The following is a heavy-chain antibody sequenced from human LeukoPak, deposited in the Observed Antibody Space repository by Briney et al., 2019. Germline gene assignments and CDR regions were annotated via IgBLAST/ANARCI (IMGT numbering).Heavy chain of an antibody. V-gene: IGHV4-34*01. J-gene: IGHJ4*02. CDR3: ARGDVFYDILTGYYPGRTKNYYFDY. D-gene: IGHD3-9*01. CDR1: GFPFSDFY. CDR2: INHSGST. Sequence: PGGSLRLSCAAPGFPFSDFYMSWVRQPPGKGLEWIGEINHSGSTNYNPSLKSRVTISVDTSKNQFSLKLSSVTAADTAVYYCARGDVFYDILTGYYPGRTKNYYFDYWGQGTLVTVSS.